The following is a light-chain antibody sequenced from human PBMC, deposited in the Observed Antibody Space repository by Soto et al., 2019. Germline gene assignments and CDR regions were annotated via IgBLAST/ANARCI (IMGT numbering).Light chain of an antibody. Sequence: QAVVTQEPSLTVSPGGTVTLTCGSSTGAVTSGHYPFWFQQRPGQAPRTLVSDTSNRHSWTPARFSGSLLGGKAALTLSGAQPEDEADYYCLLSYSGVVVFGGGTKLTV. CDR1: TGAVTSGHY. J-gene: IGLJ2*01. CDR2: DTS. V-gene: IGLV7-46*01. CDR3: LLSYSGVVV.